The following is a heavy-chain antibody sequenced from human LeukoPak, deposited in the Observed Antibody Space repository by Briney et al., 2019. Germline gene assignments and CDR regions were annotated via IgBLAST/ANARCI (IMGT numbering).Heavy chain of an antibody. J-gene: IGHJ4*02. V-gene: IGHV3-7*04. D-gene: IGHD1/OR15-1a*01. CDR1: GFTFSSFW. CDR3: ARGAGKTDY. Sequence: GGSLRLSCAASGFTFSSFWMSWVRQAPGRGLEWVASIKQDGSDKYYVDSVKGRFTISRDNAKNSLYLQMDSLRAEGAAVYYWARGAGKTDYWGQGTLVTVSS. CDR2: IKQDGSDK.